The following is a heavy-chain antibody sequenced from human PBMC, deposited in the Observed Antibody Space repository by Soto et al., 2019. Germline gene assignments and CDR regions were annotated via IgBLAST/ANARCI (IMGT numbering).Heavy chain of an antibody. CDR2: IYYSGST. V-gene: IGHV4-59*01. J-gene: IGHJ4*02. CDR3: ARDGSRYDFWSSPYYFDY. D-gene: IGHD3-3*01. CDR1: GGSISTYY. Sequence: QVQLQESGPGLVKPSETLSLTCTVSGGSISTYYWSWIRQPPGKGLEWIGYIYYSGSTNYNPSLKSRVTISVDTSKNQFSLKLSSVSAADTAVYYCARDGSRYDFWSSPYYFDYWGQGTLVTVSS.